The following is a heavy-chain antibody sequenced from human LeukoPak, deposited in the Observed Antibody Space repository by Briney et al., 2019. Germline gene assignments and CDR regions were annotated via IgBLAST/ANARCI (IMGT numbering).Heavy chain of an antibody. Sequence: GSLRLSCEVSGFTFTDYWMNWVRQAPGKGPEWVASIRQDGSEKTYVDSVKGRFTISRDNTKNSLSLQLNGLRAEDTAVYYCARDGTAAGLYFDLWGQGTLVNVSS. CDR1: GFTFTDYW. CDR3: ARDGTAAGLYFDL. D-gene: IGHD6-13*01. V-gene: IGHV3-7*01. CDR2: IRQDGSEK. J-gene: IGHJ4*01.